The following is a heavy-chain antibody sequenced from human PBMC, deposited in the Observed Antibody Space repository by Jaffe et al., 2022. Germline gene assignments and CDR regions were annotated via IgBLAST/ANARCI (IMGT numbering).Heavy chain of an antibody. D-gene: IGHD2-21*02. Sequence: QITLKESGPTLVKPTQTLTLTCTFSGFSLSTSGVGVGWIRQPPGKALEWLALIYWDDDKRYSPSLKSRLTITKDTSKNQVVLTMTNMDPVDTATYYCAHIPVVTPELVWFDPWGQGTLVTVSS. CDR1: GFSLSTSGVG. CDR2: IYWDDDK. V-gene: IGHV2-5*02. CDR3: AHIPVVTPELVWFDP. J-gene: IGHJ5*02.